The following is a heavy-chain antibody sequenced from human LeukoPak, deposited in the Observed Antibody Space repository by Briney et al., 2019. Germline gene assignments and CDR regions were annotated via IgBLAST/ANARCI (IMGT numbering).Heavy chain of an antibody. V-gene: IGHV1-46*02. D-gene: IGHD3-9*01. CDR1: GYTFNSYY. J-gene: IGHJ4*02. CDR3: ARAYYDILTSYYD. Sequence: ASVKVSCMASGYTFNSYYMHWVRQAPGQGLEWMGIINPSGGSTSYAQKFQGRVTMTRDTSTSTVYMELSSLRSEDTAVYYCARAYYDILTSYYDWGQGTLVTVSS. CDR2: INPSGGST.